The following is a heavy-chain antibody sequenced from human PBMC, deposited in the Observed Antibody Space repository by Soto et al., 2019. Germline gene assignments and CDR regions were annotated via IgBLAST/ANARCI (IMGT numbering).Heavy chain of an antibody. D-gene: IGHD1-26*01. CDR2: INSDGSST. J-gene: IGHJ4*02. V-gene: IGHV3-74*01. Sequence: EVQLVESGGGLVQPGGSLRLSCAASGFTFSSYWMHWVRQAPGKGLVWVSRINSDGSSTSYADSVKGRFTISRDNAKNTLYLQMNSRRAEDTAVYYCARDFVVGATVAHDYWGQGTLVTVSS. CDR1: GFTFSSYW. CDR3: ARDFVVGATVAHDY.